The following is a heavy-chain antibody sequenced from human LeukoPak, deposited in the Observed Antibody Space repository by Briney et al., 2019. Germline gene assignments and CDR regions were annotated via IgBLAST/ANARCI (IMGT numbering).Heavy chain of an antibody. J-gene: IGHJ6*02. D-gene: IGHD3-9*01. CDR2: ISYDGSNK. CDR3: AKDVLRYFDWFYGMDV. CDR1: GFTVSSNY. Sequence: GGSLRLSCAASGFTVSSNYMSWVRQAPGKGLEWVAVISYDGSNKYYADSVKGRFTISRDNSKNTLYLQMNSLRAEDTAVYYCAKDVLRYFDWFYGMDVWGQGTTVTVSS. V-gene: IGHV3-30*18.